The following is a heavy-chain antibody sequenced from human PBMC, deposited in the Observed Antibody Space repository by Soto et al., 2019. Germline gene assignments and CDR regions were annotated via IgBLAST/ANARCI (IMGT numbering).Heavy chain of an antibody. Sequence: QVQLQESGPGLVKPSGTLSLTCAVSGGSISSSNWWSWVRPPPGKGLEWIGEIYHSGSTNYNPSLKSRVTISVDNSKNQFSLKLSSVTAADTAVYYCARDKYYDFWSGQYYGMDVWGQGTTFTVSS. CDR2: IYHSGST. CDR1: GGSISSSNW. D-gene: IGHD3-3*01. V-gene: IGHV4-4*02. J-gene: IGHJ6*02. CDR3: ARDKYYDFWSGQYYGMDV.